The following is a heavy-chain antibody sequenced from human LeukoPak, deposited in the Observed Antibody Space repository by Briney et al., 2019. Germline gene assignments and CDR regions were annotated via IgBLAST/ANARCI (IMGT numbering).Heavy chain of an antibody. Sequence: GGSLRLSCAASGFTFSSSAMHWVRQAPGKGLEWVTFIRYDGNEEYYADSVKGRFTVSRDNSKSTLYLQMNSLRLEDTAVYYCARERDRCGYFDYWGQGTLVTVSS. CDR3: ARERDRCGYFDY. V-gene: IGHV3-30*02. CDR2: IRYDGNEE. J-gene: IGHJ4*02. CDR1: GFTFSSSA. D-gene: IGHD2-21*01.